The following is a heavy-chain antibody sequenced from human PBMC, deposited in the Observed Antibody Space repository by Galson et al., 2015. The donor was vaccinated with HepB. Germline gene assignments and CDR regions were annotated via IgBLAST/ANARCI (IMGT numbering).Heavy chain of an antibody. CDR3: ARAGSSSWYEPYNWFDP. J-gene: IGHJ5*02. D-gene: IGHD6-13*01. V-gene: IGHV6-1*01. CDR1: GDSVSSNSAA. Sequence: CAISGDSVSSNSAAWNWIRQSPSRGLEWLGRTYYRSKWYNDYAVSVKSRITINPDTSKNQFSLQLNSVTPEDTAVYYCARAGSSSWYEPYNWFDPWGQGTLVTVSS. CDR2: TYYRSKWYN.